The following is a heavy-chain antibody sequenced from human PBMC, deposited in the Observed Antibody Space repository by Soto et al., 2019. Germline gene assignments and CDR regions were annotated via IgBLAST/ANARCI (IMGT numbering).Heavy chain of an antibody. CDR2: IYYSGNT. D-gene: IGHD3-10*01. J-gene: IGHJ4*02. CDR1: GGSISSSRYN. Sequence: PSETLSLTCTVSGGSISSSRYNWGGIRQPPGKGLEGIGNIYYSGNTYYNPSLKSRVTISVDTSKSQFSLKLTSVTAADTAVYYCARQGGRFGELSVSYLDYWGQGSLVTVSS. V-gene: IGHV4-39*07. CDR3: ARQGGRFGELSVSYLDY.